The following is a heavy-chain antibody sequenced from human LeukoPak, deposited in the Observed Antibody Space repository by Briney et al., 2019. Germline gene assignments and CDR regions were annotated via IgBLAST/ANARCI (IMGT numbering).Heavy chain of an antibody. CDR3: AKSTSARLYSSSSFDY. D-gene: IGHD6-6*01. CDR2: ISYDGSNK. V-gene: IGHV3-30-3*02. J-gene: IGHJ4*02. CDR1: GFTFSSYA. Sequence: GGSLRLSCAASGFTFSSYAIHRVRQAPGKGLGWVAVISYDGSNKYYVDSVKGRFTISRDNSKNTLYLQMNNLRAEDTAVYYCAKSTSARLYSSSSFDYWGQGTLVTVSS.